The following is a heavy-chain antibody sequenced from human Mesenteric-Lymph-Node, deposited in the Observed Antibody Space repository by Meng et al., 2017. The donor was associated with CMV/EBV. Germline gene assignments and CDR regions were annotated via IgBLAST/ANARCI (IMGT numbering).Heavy chain of an antibody. V-gene: IGHV3-73*01. Sequence: GESLKISCAASGFTFNKAWMSWVRQGPGKGLEWVGRIRSKANSYATAYAASVKGRFTISRDDSKNTAYLQMNSLKTEDTAVYYCTRPGTTYCGGDCYFDYGMDVWGQGTTVTVSS. D-gene: IGHD2-21*01. J-gene: IGHJ6*02. CDR1: GFTFNKAW. CDR2: IRSKANSYAT. CDR3: TRPGTTYCGGDCYFDYGMDV.